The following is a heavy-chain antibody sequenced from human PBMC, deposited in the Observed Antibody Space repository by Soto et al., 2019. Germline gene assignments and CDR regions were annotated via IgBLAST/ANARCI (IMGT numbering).Heavy chain of an antibody. V-gene: IGHV3-11*01. CDR3: ASPRRGIRFFDY. Sequence: KPGGSLRLSCAASGFTFSDYYMSWIRQAPGKGLEWISYITSSGSTIYYADSVKGRFTISRDNAKNSLYLQMNSLRAEDTAVYYCASPRRGIRFFDYWGQGTLVTVSS. CDR1: GFTFSDYY. J-gene: IGHJ4*02. D-gene: IGHD3-16*01. CDR2: ITSSGSTI.